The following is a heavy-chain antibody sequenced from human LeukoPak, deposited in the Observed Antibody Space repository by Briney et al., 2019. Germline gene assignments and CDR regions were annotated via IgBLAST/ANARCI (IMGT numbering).Heavy chain of an antibody. Sequence: PSETLSLTCAVYGGSFSGCYWSWIRQPPGKGLEWIGEINHSGSTNYNPSLKSRVTISVDTSKNQFSLKLSSVTAADTAVYYCARAPSGATNDAFDIWGQGTMVTVSS. V-gene: IGHV4-34*01. CDR1: GGSFSGCY. J-gene: IGHJ3*02. CDR2: INHSGST. D-gene: IGHD1-26*01. CDR3: ARAPSGATNDAFDI.